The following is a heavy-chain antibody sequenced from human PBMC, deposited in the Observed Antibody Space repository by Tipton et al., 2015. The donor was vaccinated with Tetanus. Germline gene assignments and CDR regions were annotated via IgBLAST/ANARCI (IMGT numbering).Heavy chain of an antibody. V-gene: IGHV4-61*08. CDR1: GASVNRGGYS. Sequence: TLSLTCTVSGASVNRGGYSWAWIRQPPGKGLAWMGHISHTGRPRYNPSLKSRLTMSVHTTRTQFSLKMESVTAADTAVYYCARLAWRPDISMLAVPRYFDKWGQGTLVAVSS. J-gene: IGHJ4*02. CDR2: ISHTGRP. CDR3: ARLAWRPDISMLAVPRYFDK. D-gene: IGHD2-8*01.